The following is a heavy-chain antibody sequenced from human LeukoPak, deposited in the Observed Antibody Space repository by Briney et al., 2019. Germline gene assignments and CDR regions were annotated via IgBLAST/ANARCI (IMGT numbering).Heavy chain of an antibody. Sequence: GGSLRLSCAASGFTFSSYSMNWVRQAPGKGLEWVSSISSSSSYIYYADSVKGRFTISRDNAKNSLYLQMKSLRAEDTAVYYCATLYDPDAFDIWGQGAMVTVSS. J-gene: IGHJ3*02. CDR1: GFTFSSYS. D-gene: IGHD3-16*01. V-gene: IGHV3-21*01. CDR2: ISSSSSYI. CDR3: ATLYDPDAFDI.